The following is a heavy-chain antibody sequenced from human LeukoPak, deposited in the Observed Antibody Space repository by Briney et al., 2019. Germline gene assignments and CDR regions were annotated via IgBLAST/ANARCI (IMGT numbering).Heavy chain of an antibody. CDR2: IYYSGST. D-gene: IGHD5-18*01. CDR3: ARGRPTWIQLWFELGFDY. J-gene: IGHJ4*02. Sequence: MSSETLSLTCTVSGGSISSYYWSWIRQPPGKGLEWIGFIYYSGSTNYNPSLKSRVTISVDTPKNQFSLKLSSVTAADTAVYYCARGRPTWIQLWFELGFDYWGQGTLVTVSS. CDR1: GGSISSYY. V-gene: IGHV4-59*12.